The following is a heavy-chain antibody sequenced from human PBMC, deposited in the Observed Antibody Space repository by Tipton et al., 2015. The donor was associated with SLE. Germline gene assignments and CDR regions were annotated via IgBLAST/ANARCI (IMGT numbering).Heavy chain of an antibody. Sequence: SLRLSCAASGFTFSSYWMSWVRQAPGKGLEWVANIKQDGSEKYYVDSVKGRFTISRDNAKNSLYLQMNSLRAEDTAVYYCARVDGDLNDAFDIWGQGTMVTVSS. CDR3: ARVDGDLNDAFDI. CDR2: IKQDGSEK. CDR1: GFTFSSYW. V-gene: IGHV3-7*01. J-gene: IGHJ3*02. D-gene: IGHD4-17*01.